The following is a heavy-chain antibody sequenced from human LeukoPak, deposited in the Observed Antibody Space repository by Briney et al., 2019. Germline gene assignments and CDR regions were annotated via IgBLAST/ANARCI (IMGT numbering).Heavy chain of an antibody. V-gene: IGHV3-66*02. CDR1: GFTVSSNY. D-gene: IGHD6-6*01. CDR2: IYSGGST. Sequence: GGSLRLSCAASGFTVSSNYMSWVRQAPGKGLEWVSVIYSGGSTYYAESVKGRFTISGDNSKNTLYLQMKSVRAEDRAVYYCEREAYSSSLRYYFDYWGQGTLVTVSS. CDR3: EREAYSSSLRYYFDY. J-gene: IGHJ4*02.